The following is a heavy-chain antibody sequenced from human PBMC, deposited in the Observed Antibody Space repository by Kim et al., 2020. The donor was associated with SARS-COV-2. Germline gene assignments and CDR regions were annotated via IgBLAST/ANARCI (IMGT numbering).Heavy chain of an antibody. CDR3: ARVKVRYQLTQAAYYFDY. CDR2: ISYDGSNK. J-gene: IGHJ4*02. V-gene: IGHV3-30-3*01. D-gene: IGHD2-2*01. Sequence: GGSLRLSCAASGFTFSSYAMHWVRQAPGKGLEWVAVISYDGSNKYYADSVKGRFTISRDNSKNTLYLQMNSLRAEDTAVYYCARVKVRYQLTQAAYYFDYWGQGTLVTVSS. CDR1: GFTFSSYA.